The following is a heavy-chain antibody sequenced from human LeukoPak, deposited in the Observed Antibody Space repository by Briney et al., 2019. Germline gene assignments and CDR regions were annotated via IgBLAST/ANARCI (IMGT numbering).Heavy chain of an antibody. CDR1: GYTFTSYG. J-gene: IGHJ4*02. D-gene: IGHD6-19*01. V-gene: IGHV1-18*01. CDR2: ISTYNGNT. Sequence: ASVKVSCKASGYTFTSYGISWVRQAPGQGLEWMGWISTYNGNTNYAQNLQGRVTMTTDTSTSTAYMELRSLRSDDTAVYSCARAASGSGWYGGDYWGQGTLVTVSS. CDR3: ARAASGSGWYGGDY.